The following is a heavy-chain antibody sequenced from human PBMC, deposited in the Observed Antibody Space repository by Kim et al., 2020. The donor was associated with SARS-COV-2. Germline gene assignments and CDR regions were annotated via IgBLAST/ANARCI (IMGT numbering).Heavy chain of an antibody. J-gene: IGHJ4*02. Sequence: GGSLRLSCAASGFTFSSYAMSWVRQAPGKGLEWVSAISGSGGSTYYADSVKGRFTISRDNSKNTLYLQMNSLRAEDTAVYYCAKDAGQYYGDYDPYFDYWGQGTLVTVSS. CDR2: ISGSGGST. D-gene: IGHD4-17*01. CDR1: GFTFSSYA. V-gene: IGHV3-23*01. CDR3: AKDAGQYYGDYDPYFDY.